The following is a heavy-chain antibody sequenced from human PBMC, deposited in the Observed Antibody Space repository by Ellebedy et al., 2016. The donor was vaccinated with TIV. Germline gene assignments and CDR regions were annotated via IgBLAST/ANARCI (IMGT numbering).Heavy chain of an antibody. CDR3: AKDTGYCSSTSCYRYFQH. D-gene: IGHD2-2*02. CDR1: GFTFSSYS. J-gene: IGHJ1*01. CDR2: ISSSSSYI. Sequence: GGSLRLXXAASGFTFSSYSMNWVRQAPGKGLEWVSSISSSSSYIYYADSVKGRFTISRDNAKNSLYLQMNSLRAEDTAVYYCAKDTGYCSSTSCYRYFQHWGQGTLVTVSS. V-gene: IGHV3-21*04.